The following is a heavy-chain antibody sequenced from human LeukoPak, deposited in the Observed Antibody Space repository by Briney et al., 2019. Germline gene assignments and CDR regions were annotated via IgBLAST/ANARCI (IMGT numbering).Heavy chain of an antibody. V-gene: IGHV1-24*01. CDR3: ATLADPNLPVTYFDY. CDR2: FDPEDGET. D-gene: IGHD4/OR15-4a*01. J-gene: IGHJ4*02. CDR1: GYTLTELP. Sequence: GASVKVSCKVSGYTLTELPMHWVRQAPGKGLEWMGGFDPEDGETIYAQKFQGRVTMTEDTSTDTAYMELSSLRSEDTAVYYCATLADPNLPVTYFDYWGQGTLVTVSS.